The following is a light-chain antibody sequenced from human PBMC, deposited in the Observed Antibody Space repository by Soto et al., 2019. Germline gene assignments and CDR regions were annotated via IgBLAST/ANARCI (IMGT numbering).Light chain of an antibody. V-gene: IGKV3-20*01. CDR1: QSVSSSY. Sequence: EIVLTQSPGTLSLSPGERATLSCRASQSVSSSYLALYQQKPGQAPRLLMYGVSYRATGIPDRFSGGGSGTHFTLTISRLEPEDFAVYYCQQYGGSPPITFGQGTRLEIK. J-gene: IGKJ5*01. CDR2: GVS. CDR3: QQYGGSPPIT.